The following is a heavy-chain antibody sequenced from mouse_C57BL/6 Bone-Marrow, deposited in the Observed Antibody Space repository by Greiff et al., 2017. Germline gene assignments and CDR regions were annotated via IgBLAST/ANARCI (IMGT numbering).Heavy chain of an antibody. CDR1: GFNIKDDY. Sequence: VQLQQSGAELVRPGASVKLSCTASGFNIKDDYMHWVKQRPEQGLEWIGWIDPENGDTEYASKFQGKATITADTSSNTAYLQLSSLTSEDTAVYYCTTVRVIFSMDYWGQGTSVSVSS. CDR2: IDPENGDT. V-gene: IGHV14-4*01. J-gene: IGHJ4*01. CDR3: TTVRVIFSMDY. D-gene: IGHD2-2*01.